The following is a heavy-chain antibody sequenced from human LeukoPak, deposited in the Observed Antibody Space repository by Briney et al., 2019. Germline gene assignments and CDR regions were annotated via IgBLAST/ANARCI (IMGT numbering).Heavy chain of an antibody. Sequence: GGSLRLSCAASGFTFSSYAMSWVRQAPGKGLEWVSALSGSGDTTYYADPVKGRFTISRDNSKNTLYLQMNSLRAEDTAVYYCAKDQDSMVRGIIWMNNWFDPWGQGTLVTVSS. CDR2: LSGSGDTT. J-gene: IGHJ5*02. CDR3: AKDQDSMVRGIIWMNNWFDP. CDR1: GFTFSSYA. D-gene: IGHD3-10*01. V-gene: IGHV3-23*01.